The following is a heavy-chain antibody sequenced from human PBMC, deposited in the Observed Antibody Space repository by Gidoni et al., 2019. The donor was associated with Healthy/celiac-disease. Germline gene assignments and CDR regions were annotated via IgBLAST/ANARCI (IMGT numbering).Heavy chain of an antibody. V-gene: IGHV3-48*03. Sequence: EVQLVESGGGLVQPGGSLRLSCAASGFTFSSYEMSWVRQAPGKGLEWVSYISSSGSTIYYADSVKGRFTISRDNAKNSLYLQMNSLRAEDTAVYYCARDSPPGSYYGDSDSYWYFDLWGRGTLVTVSS. CDR1: GFTFSSYE. J-gene: IGHJ2*01. CDR3: ARDSPPGSYYGDSDSYWYFDL. CDR2: ISSSGSTI. D-gene: IGHD4-17*01.